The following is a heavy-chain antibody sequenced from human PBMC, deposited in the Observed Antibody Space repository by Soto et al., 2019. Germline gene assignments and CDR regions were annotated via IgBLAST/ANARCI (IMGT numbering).Heavy chain of an antibody. CDR1: CGSISSGDYY. CDR2: IYYSGST. CDR3: ARKIAVAGTLDY. D-gene: IGHD6-19*01. V-gene: IGHV4-30-4*01. J-gene: IGHJ4*02. Sequence: PSETLSLTCTVSCGSISSGDYYWSWIRQPPGKGLEWIGYIYYSGSTYYNPSLKSRVTISVDTSKNQFSLKLSSVTAADTAVYYCARKIAVAGTLDYWGQGTLVTVSS.